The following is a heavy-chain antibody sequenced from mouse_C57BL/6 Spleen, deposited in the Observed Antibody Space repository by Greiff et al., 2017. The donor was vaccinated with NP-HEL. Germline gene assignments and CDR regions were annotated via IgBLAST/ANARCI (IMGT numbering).Heavy chain of an antibody. CDR3: ARSPVYYYGSSYEGYAMDY. CDR2: IHPNSGST. V-gene: IGHV1-64*01. J-gene: IGHJ4*01. Sequence: QVQLQQPGAELVKPGASVKLSCKASGYTFTSYWMHWVKQRPGQGLEWIGMIHPNSGSTNYNEKFKSKATLTVDKSSSTAYMQLSSLTSDDSAVYYCARSPVYYYGSSYEGYAMDYWGQGTSVTVSS. CDR1: GYTFTSYW. D-gene: IGHD1-1*01.